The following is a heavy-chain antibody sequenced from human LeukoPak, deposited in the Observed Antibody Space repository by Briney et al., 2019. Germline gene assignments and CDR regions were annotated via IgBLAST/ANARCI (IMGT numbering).Heavy chain of an antibody. D-gene: IGHD3-10*01. J-gene: IGHJ4*02. Sequence: SETLSLTCTVSGGSISSSSYYWGWIRQPPGKGLEWIGSIYYSGSTYYNPSLKSRVTISVDTSKNQFSLKLSSVTAADTAVYYCARRRRGYGSGRAIDYWGQGTLVTVSS. CDR2: IYYSGST. CDR1: GGSISSSSYY. CDR3: ARRRRGYGSGRAIDY. V-gene: IGHV4-39*01.